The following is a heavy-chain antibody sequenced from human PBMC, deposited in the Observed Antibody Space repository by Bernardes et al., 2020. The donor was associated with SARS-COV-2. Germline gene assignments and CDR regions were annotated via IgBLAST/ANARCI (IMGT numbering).Heavy chain of an antibody. CDR1: GFTFSSYW. CDR3: ARGPREYTIFGVVIPNYYYYGMDV. Sequence: GGSLRLSRAASGFTFSSYWMHWVRQAPGKGLVWVSRINSDGSSTSYADSVKGRFTISRDNAKNTLYLQMNSLRAEDTAVYYCARGPREYTIFGVVIPNYYYYGMDVWGQGTAVTVS. J-gene: IGHJ6*02. V-gene: IGHV3-74*01. D-gene: IGHD3-3*01. CDR2: INSDGSST.